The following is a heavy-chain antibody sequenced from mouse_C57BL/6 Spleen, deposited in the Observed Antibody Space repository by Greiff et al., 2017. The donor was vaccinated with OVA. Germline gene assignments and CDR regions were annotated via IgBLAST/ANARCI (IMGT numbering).Heavy chain of an antibody. CDR2: IYPGDGDT. D-gene: IGHD3-1*01. V-gene: IGHV1-80*01. CDR3: ARGRATVVPFDY. J-gene: IGHJ2*01. Sequence: QVQLQQSGAELVKPGASVKISCKASGYAFSSYWMNWVKQRPGKGLEWIGQIYPGDGDTNYNGKFKGKATLTADKSSSTAYMQLSSLTSEDSAVYFCARGRATVVPFDYWGQGTTLTVSS. CDR1: GYAFSSYW.